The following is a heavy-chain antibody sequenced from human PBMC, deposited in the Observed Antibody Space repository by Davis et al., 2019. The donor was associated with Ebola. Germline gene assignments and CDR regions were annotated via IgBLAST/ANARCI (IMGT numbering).Heavy chain of an antibody. V-gene: IGHV3-7*03. CDR2: IKQDGSEK. Sequence: GESLKISCAASGFTFSSYWMSWVRQAPGKGLEWVANIKQDGSEKYYVDSVKGRFTISRDNAKNSLYLQMNSLRAEDTAVYYCARDSLLWFGELLSRRYYYYGMDVWGQGTTVTVSS. CDR3: ARDSLLWFGELLSRRYYYYGMDV. D-gene: IGHD3-10*01. J-gene: IGHJ6*02. CDR1: GFTFSSYW.